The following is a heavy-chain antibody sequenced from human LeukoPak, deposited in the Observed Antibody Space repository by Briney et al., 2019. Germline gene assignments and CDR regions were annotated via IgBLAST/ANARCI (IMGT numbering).Heavy chain of an antibody. D-gene: IGHD3-10*01. CDR3: ARDGRFGELFDY. CDR1: GYTFTNYG. V-gene: IGHV1-18*01. J-gene: IGHJ4*02. Sequence: ASVKVSCKSSGYTFTNYGFGWVRQAPGQGLEWMGRISAYNANTNYAQNLQSRVTMTTDTSTNTTYMELRSLRSDDTAVYYCARDGRFGELFDYWGQGTLVTVSS. CDR2: ISAYNANT.